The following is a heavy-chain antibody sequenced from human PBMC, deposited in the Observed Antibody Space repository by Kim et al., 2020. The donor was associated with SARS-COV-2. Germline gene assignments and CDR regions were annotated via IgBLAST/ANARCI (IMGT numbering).Heavy chain of an antibody. V-gene: IGHV3-74*01. D-gene: IGHD3-9*01. J-gene: IGHJ6*02. CDR3: ARAVRYSDYYGMDV. Sequence: GGSLRLSCAASGFTFSSYWMHWVRQAPGKGLVWVSRINSDGSSATYADSVKGRFTISRDNAKNTLYLQMNSLRAEDKTVYYCARAVRYSDYYGMDVWGQG. CDR2: INSDGSSA. CDR1: GFTFSSYW.